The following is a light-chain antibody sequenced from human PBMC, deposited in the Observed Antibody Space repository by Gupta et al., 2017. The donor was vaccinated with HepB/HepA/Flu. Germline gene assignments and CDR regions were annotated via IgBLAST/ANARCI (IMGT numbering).Light chain of an antibody. CDR1: QDISHY. CDR3: QQVDGLPIS. J-gene: IGKJ4*01. V-gene: IGKV1-33*01. CDR2: DAS. Sequence: DIQMTQSPSSLSASVGDRVTITCQASQDISHYLNWYQQKPGEAPKLLIYDASNLATGVPSRFSGSGSGTDFFFTISSLQPEDLATYYCQQVDGLPISFGGGTKVEI.